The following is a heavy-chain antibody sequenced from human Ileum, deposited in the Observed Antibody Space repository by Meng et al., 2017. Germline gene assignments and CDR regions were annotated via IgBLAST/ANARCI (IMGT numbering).Heavy chain of an antibody. Sequence: QVQLNESGPGLVGPSETLSLICTVSGGSVSRAGVHGGWIRQPPGKGLEWIGYASTNYNPSLKSRVTISLDTSRNLFSRILSSVTAADTAVDYCARDHMGSLDYWGQGILVTVSS. CDR3: ARDHMGSLDY. CDR1: GGSVSRAGVH. V-gene: IGHV4-61*08. CDR2: AST. J-gene: IGHJ4*02. D-gene: IGHD1-26*01.